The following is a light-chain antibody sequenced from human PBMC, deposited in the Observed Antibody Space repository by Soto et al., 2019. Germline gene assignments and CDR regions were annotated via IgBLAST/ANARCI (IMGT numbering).Light chain of an antibody. CDR3: WQHNVWPPRT. Sequence: EIVLTQSPGTLSLSPGERATLSCRASQSVSNNYVAWYQQPPRQAPRLVNAGSSSGATAIPSRFSGGWAGTVFTLTSSMLDQEFVVYYCWQHNVWPPRTFGRGTKVDIK. J-gene: IGKJ1*01. CDR2: GSS. CDR1: QSVSNNY. V-gene: IGKV3-20*01.